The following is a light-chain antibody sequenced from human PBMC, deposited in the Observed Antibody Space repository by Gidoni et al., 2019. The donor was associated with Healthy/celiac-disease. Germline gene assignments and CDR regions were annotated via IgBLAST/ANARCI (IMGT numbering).Light chain of an antibody. J-gene: IGKJ4*01. V-gene: IGKV1-27*01. Sequence: DVQMTQSPSSLSASVGDRVTITCRASQGISNYLAWSQQKPGKVPKLLIYAASTLQSGVPSLFSGRGSGTVFTRTISSLQPEDVATYYCQKYNSAPRTFGGGTKVEIK. CDR1: QGISNY. CDR3: QKYNSAPRT. CDR2: AAS.